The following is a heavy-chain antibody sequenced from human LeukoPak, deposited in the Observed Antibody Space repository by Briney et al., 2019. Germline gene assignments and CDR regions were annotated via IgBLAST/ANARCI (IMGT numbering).Heavy chain of an antibody. CDR2: ISSSSSTI. CDR1: GFAFSSYS. J-gene: IGHJ2*01. V-gene: IGHV3-48*01. CDR3: ASNGGNSEVDWYFDL. Sequence: GGSLRLSCAASGFAFSSYSMNWVRQAPGKRLEWVSYISSSSSTIYYADSVKGRFTISRDNAKNSLYLQMNSLRAEDTAVYYCASNGGNSEVDWYFDLWGRGTLVTVSS. D-gene: IGHD4-23*01.